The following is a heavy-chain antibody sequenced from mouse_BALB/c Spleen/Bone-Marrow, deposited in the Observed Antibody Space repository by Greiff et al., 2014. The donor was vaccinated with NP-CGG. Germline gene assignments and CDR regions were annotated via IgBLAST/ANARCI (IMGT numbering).Heavy chain of an antibody. CDR3: TRGSSYVGYAMDY. J-gene: IGHJ4*01. CDR1: GYTFTSNW. Sequence: QVHVKQSGAELVRPGASVKLSCKASGYTFTSNWINWVKQRPGQGLEWIGNIYPSDSYTNYNQKFKDKATLTVNKSSSTAYMQLSSPTSEDSAVYYCTRGSSYVGYAMDYWGQGTSVTVSS. D-gene: IGHD1-1*01. CDR2: IYPSDSYT. V-gene: IGHV1-69*02.